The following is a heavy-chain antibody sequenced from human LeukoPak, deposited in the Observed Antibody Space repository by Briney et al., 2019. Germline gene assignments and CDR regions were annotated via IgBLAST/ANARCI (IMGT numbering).Heavy chain of an antibody. CDR3: ARAIVNNWFDP. Sequence: SETLSLTCTVPGGSISSGGYYWSWIRQHPGKGLEWIGYIYYSGSTYYNPSLKSRVTISVDTSKNQFSLKLSSVTAADTAVYYCARAIVNNWFDPWGQGTLVTVSS. D-gene: IGHD1-26*01. V-gene: IGHV4-31*03. J-gene: IGHJ5*02. CDR1: GGSISSGGYY. CDR2: IYYSGST.